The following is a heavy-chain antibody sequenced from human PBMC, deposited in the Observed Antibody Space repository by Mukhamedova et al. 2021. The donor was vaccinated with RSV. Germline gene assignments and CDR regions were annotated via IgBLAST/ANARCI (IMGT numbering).Heavy chain of an antibody. V-gene: IGHV4-31*02. J-gene: IGHJ4*02. D-gene: IGHD4-17*01. CDR3: ARVLYPTVTTGSYFDY. Sequence: EWIGYIYYSGSTYYNPSLESRVTISVDTSKNQFSLKLSSVTAADTAVYYCARVLYPTVTTGSYFDYWGQGTLVTVSS. CDR2: IYYSGST.